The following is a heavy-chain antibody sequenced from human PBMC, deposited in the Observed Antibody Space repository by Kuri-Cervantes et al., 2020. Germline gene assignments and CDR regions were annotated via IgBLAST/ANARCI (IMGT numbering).Heavy chain of an antibody. CDR3: AKDMTSGGGYNSHYYYGMDV. D-gene: IGHD5-24*01. CDR2: ISTSGSTI. Sequence: GESLKISCAASGFTFSSYEMNWVRQAPGKGLEWVSYISTSGSTIYYSDSVKGRFTISRDNSKNTLYLQMNSLRAEDTAVYYCAKDMTSGGGYNSHYYYGMDVWGQGTTVTVSS. V-gene: IGHV3-48*03. CDR1: GFTFSSYE. J-gene: IGHJ6*02.